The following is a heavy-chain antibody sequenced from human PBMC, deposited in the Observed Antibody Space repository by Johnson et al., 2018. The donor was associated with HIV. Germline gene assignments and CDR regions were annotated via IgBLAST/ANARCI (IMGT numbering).Heavy chain of an antibody. D-gene: IGHD4-17*01. CDR1: GFTFDDYA. Sequence: VESGGGLVQPGRSLRLSCAASGFTFDDYAMHWVRQAPGKGLEWVSGISWNSGSIGYADSVKGRFTISRDNAKNSLYLQMNSLRAEDTALYYCARLRRQKGGGAFDVWGQGTLVTVSS. CDR2: ISWNSGSI. CDR3: ARLRRQKGGGAFDV. V-gene: IGHV3-9*01. J-gene: IGHJ3*01.